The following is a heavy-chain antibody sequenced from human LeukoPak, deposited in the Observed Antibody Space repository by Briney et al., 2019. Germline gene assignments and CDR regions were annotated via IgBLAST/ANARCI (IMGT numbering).Heavy chain of an antibody. CDR2: IYYSGST. CDR3: ARLPAYCSTTSCSFDS. CDR1: GGSISSSSYY. D-gene: IGHD2-2*01. Sequence: PSETLSLTCTVSGGSISSSSYYLGWIRQPPGKGLEWIGNIYYSGSTYYNPSLKSRVTISVDTSKNQFSLKLTSVTAADTAVYYCARLPAYCSTTSCSFDSWGQGTLVAVSS. V-gene: IGHV4-39*01. J-gene: IGHJ4*02.